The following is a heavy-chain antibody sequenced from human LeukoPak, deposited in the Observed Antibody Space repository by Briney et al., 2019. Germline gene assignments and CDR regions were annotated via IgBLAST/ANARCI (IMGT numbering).Heavy chain of an antibody. CDR1: GFTFSSYA. D-gene: IGHD3-22*01. J-gene: IGHJ4*02. Sequence: GGSLRLSCAASGFTFSSYAMSWVRQAPGKGLEWVSSISGNGGSAYYADSVQGRFTVSRDNSKNTMYLQMNSLRAEDTALYYCAKTTTGSNYYDTSGYFDYWGQGTLVTVSS. CDR2: ISGNGGSA. V-gene: IGHV3-23*01. CDR3: AKTTTGSNYYDTSGYFDY.